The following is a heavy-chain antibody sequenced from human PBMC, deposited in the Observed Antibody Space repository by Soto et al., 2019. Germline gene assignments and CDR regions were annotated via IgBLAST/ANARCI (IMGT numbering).Heavy chain of an antibody. CDR2: INTYNGNT. CDR3: ARDPVGPAWFDP. CDR1: GYTFTTYG. J-gene: IGHJ5*02. D-gene: IGHD1-26*01. V-gene: IGHV1-18*01. Sequence: QVQLVQSGAEVKKPGASVKVSCKASGYTFTTYGISWVRQAPGQGLEWMGWINTYNGNTYYAQKLQGRVTMTTDTTTSTAYMELRSLRSDDTAVYYCARDPVGPAWFDPWGQGTLVTVSS.